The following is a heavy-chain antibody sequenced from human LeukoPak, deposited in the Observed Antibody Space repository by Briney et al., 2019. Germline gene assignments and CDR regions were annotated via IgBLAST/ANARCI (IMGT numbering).Heavy chain of an antibody. J-gene: IGHJ4*02. CDR2: IYYSGST. CDR3: ARHEESVGYFDY. D-gene: IGHD2-15*01. CDR1: GGSISSYY. Sequence: SETLSLTCTVSGGSISSYYWSWIRQLPGKGLEWIGYIYYSGSTNYNPSLKSRVTISVDTSKNQFSLKLSSVTAADTAVYYCARHEESVGYFDYWGQGTLVTVSS. V-gene: IGHV4-59*08.